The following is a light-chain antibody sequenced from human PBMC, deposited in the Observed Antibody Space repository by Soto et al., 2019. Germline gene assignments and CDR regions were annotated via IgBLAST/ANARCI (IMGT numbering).Light chain of an antibody. CDR2: GAS. J-gene: IGKJ2*01. CDR3: HEYVSSPVT. V-gene: IGKV3-20*01. CDR1: QRVNSSY. Sequence: EIVLTQSPDTLYLSPGEGATLYCRASQRVNSSYLASYQHKPGQAPRLLISGASDRATGVPPRVSGSGYGTDFTLTISRLEPEDLAVYYCHEYVSSPVTLGQGTKLQIK.